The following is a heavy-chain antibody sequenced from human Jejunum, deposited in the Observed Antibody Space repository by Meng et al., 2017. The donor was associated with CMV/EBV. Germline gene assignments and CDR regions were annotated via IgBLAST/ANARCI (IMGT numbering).Heavy chain of an antibody. CDR1: GGSFGGSY. J-gene: IGHJ4*02. CDR2: INHIGSA. V-gene: IGHV4-34*01. D-gene: IGHD2-2*01. CDR3: AGKYCGSSNCYPFDY. Sequence: GGSFGGSYWSRIGQSPGQGLEWIGRINHIGSAGYNPSIRRRVTMSEDTSKNKFSLRLTSVTAADTAIYYCAGKYCGSSNCYPFDYWGQGELVTVSS.